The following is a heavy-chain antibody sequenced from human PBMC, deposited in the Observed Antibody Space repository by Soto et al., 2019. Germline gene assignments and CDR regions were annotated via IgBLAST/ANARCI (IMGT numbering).Heavy chain of an antibody. CDR2: MNPNSGNT. V-gene: IGHV1-8*01. CDR3: ARLPKEAAAGDYYYYYMDV. D-gene: IGHD6-13*01. J-gene: IGHJ6*03. CDR1: GYTFTSYD. Sequence: ASVKVSCKASGYTFTSYDINWVRQATGQGLEWMGWMNPNSGNTGYAQKFQGRVTMTRNTSISTAYMELSSLRSEDTAVYYCARLPKEAAAGDYYYYYMDVWGKGTTVTVSS.